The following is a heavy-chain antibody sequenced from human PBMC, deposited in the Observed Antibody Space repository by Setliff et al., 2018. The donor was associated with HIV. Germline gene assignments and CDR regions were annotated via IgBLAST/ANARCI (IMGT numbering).Heavy chain of an antibody. CDR2: MYYTGST. CDR1: GGSPGSGSYY. V-gene: IGHV4-39*01. Sequence: PSETLSLTCTVSGGSPGSGSYYWAWIRQPPGKGLEWIGSMYYTGSTYYNPSLQRRVTISIDTSKNQFSLKLNSVTAADTAVSYCARRRDGYNSAPWRNDYWGQGTLVTVSS. CDR3: ARRRDGYNSAPWRNDY. J-gene: IGHJ4*02. D-gene: IGHD5-12*01.